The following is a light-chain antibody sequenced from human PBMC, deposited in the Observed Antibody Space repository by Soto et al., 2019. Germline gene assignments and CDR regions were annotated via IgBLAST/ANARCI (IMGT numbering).Light chain of an antibody. V-gene: IGKV1-5*03. CDR1: QSISNW. CDR2: RAS. J-gene: IGKJ2*01. Sequence: DIQMTQSPSTLSASVGDRVTITCRASQSISNWLAWYQQKPGKAPKLLIYRASALERGVPSRFTGSGSGTEFTLTISSLQPDDFATYYCQQLNPFSRTFGPGTKLEI. CDR3: QQLNPFSRT.